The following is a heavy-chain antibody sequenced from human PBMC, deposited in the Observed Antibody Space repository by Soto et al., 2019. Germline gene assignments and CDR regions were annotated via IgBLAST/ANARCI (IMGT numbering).Heavy chain of an antibody. CDR3: AVVPAAMGEYYFDY. J-gene: IGHJ4*02. CDR1: GCSISSYY. CDR2: IYYSGST. V-gene: IGHV4-59*08. D-gene: IGHD2-2*01. Sequence: SETLSLTCSVSGCSISSYYWSWIRQPPGKGLEWIGYIYYSGSTNYNPSLKSRVTISVDTSKNQFSLKLSSVTAADTAVYYCAVVPAAMGEYYFDYWGQGTLVTVS.